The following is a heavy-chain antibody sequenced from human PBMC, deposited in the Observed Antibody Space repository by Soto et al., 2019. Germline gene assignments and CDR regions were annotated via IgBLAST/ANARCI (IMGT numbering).Heavy chain of an antibody. Sequence: TLSLPFTVSGGSISRGDYYWSLIRQPPGKGLEWIGYIYHSGSTYYNPSLKSRVTISVDRSKNQLTLNVSSVTAADTAVYYCASVPGPWGQGTLVTVSS. CDR3: ASVPGP. CDR2: IYHSGST. J-gene: IGHJ5*02. D-gene: IGHD3-10*01. V-gene: IGHV4-30-2*01. CDR1: GGSISRGDYY.